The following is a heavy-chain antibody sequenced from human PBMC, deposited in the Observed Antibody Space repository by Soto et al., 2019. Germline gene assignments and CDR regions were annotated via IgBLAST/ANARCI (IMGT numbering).Heavy chain of an antibody. Sequence: GGSLRLSCAASGFTFSSYAMSWVRQAPGKGLEWVSAISGSGGSTYYADSVKGRFTISRDNSKNTLYLQMNSLRAEDTAVYYCAKPPNPYCSGGSCYDNYWGQGTLVTVSS. CDR2: ISGSGGST. D-gene: IGHD2-15*01. CDR3: AKPPNPYCSGGSCYDNY. V-gene: IGHV3-23*01. J-gene: IGHJ4*02. CDR1: GFTFSSYA.